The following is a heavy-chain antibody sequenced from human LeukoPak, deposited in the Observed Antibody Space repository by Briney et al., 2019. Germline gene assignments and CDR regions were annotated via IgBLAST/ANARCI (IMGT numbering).Heavy chain of an antibody. J-gene: IGHJ3*02. CDR3: AKDYYGSGSHDAFDI. V-gene: IGHV3-33*06. Sequence: PGGSLRLSCAASGFTFSSYGMHWVRQAPGKGLERVADIWYDRRNTYYADSVKGRFTISGDNSKNTLYLQMNSLRAEDTAVYYCAKDYYGSGSHDAFDIWGQGTMVTVSS. CDR1: GFTFSSYG. CDR2: IWYDRRNT. D-gene: IGHD3-10*01.